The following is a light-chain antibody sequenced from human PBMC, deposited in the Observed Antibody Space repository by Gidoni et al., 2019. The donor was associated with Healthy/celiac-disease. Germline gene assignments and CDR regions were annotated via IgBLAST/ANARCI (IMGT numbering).Light chain of an antibody. CDR3: QQANSFPLT. CDR1: QVSSSW. V-gene: IGKV1-12*01. J-gene: IGKJ4*01. CDR2: AAS. Sequence: DIQKTQPPPSVPASVGDRDTITCRAGQVSSSWLAWYQQNPGKAPKPLIYAASSLQSGVPSRFCGSGSGTDFTLTISSLQPEEFATYYCQQANSFPLTFGGGTKVEIK.